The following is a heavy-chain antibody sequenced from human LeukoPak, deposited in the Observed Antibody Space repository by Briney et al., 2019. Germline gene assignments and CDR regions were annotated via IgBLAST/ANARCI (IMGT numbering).Heavy chain of an antibody. CDR2: ISGSGGST. CDR1: GFTFSSHA. Sequence: GGSLRLSCAASGFTFSSHAMSWVRQAPGKGLEWVSAISGSGGSTYYADSVKGRFTISRDNSKNTLYLQMNSLRAEDTAVYYCAKEYDLWSGRNDAFDIWGQGTMVTVSS. CDR3: AKEYDLWSGRNDAFDI. J-gene: IGHJ3*02. D-gene: IGHD3-3*01. V-gene: IGHV3-23*01.